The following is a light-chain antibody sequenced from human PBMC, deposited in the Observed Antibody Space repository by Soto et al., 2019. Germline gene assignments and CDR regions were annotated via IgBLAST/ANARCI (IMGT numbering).Light chain of an antibody. CDR1: QSVSGKH. Sequence: EIVLTQSPGTLSLSPGERATLSCRAGQSVSGKHLALYQQKPVQAPRLLIXXXXXGATGIPDRFSGSGXXTESTLXIXXLEPEDFAVYYCQQYGSSGTFGQGTKVDI. CDR3: QQYGSSGT. V-gene: IGKV3-20*01. J-gene: IGKJ1*01. CDR2: XXX.